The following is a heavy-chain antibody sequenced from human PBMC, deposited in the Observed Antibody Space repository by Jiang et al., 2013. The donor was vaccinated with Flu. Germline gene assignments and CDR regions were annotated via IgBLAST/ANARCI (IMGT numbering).Heavy chain of an antibody. D-gene: IGHD2-2*01. CDR1: GGSINSYY. CDR2: IYYSGSA. V-gene: IGHV4-59*01. CDR3: ARVGAYYSSTYSPYFDC. J-gene: IGHJ4*02. Sequence: SETLSLTCTVSGGSINSYYWSWIRQPPGKGLEWIGHIYYSGSADYNPSLKSRVTISVDTSKNEFSLKLNSVSAADTAVYFCARVGAYYSSTYSPYFDCWGQGTLVTVSS.